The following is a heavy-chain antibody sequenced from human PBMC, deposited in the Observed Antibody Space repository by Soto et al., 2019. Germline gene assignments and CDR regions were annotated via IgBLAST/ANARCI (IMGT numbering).Heavy chain of an antibody. J-gene: IGHJ4*02. CDR2: ISGSAGST. D-gene: IGHD1-1*01. V-gene: IGHV3-23*01. CDR3: VSWNHVDY. CDR1: GFTFSSHD. Sequence: PGGSLRLSCAASGFTFSSHDMSWVRQAPGKGLEWVSGISGSAGSTWYADSVKGRFTISRDNSKNTVYLQMSSLRDEDTAVYYCVSWNHVDYWGQGTLVTVSS.